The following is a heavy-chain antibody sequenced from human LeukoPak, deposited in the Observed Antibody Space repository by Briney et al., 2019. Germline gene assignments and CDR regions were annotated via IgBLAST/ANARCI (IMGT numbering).Heavy chain of an antibody. V-gene: IGHV3-74*01. J-gene: IGHJ4*02. CDR3: ARVRWGGLYYFDY. CDR2: INNDGRST. Sequence: GGSLRLSCAASGFTFSSYWMHWVRQAPGKGLVGVSRINNDGRSTNYADSVKGRFTISRDNAKNTLYLQMNSLSAEDTAVYYCARVRWGGLYYFDYWGQGTLVTVSS. CDR1: GFTFSSYW. D-gene: IGHD3-16*01.